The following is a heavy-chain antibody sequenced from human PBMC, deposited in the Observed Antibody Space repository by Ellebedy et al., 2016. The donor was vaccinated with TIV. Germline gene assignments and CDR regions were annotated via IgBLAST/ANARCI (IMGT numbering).Heavy chain of an antibody. V-gene: IGHV3-48*03. CDR1: GFIFSSYY. CDR3: ASSPHSSDSY. Sequence: GESLKISCVASGFIFSSYYMTWVRQAPGKGLEWISYISGSGGMMDHADSVKGRFTISRDNAKNSLYLQLSSLRAEDTAVYYCASSPHSSDSYWGQGTLVTVSS. CDR2: ISGSGGMM. J-gene: IGHJ4*02. D-gene: IGHD6-19*01.